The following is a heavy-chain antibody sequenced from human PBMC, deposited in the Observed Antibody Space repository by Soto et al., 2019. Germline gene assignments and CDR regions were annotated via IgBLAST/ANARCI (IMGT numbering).Heavy chain of an antibody. J-gene: IGHJ6*02. CDR3: AREPYGDYAYYYYGMDV. CDR1: GGSISSGDYY. D-gene: IGHD4-17*01. CDR2: IYYSGST. Sequence: QVQLQESGPGLVKPSQTLSLTCTVSGGSISSGDYYWSWIRQPPGKGLEWIGYIYYSGSTYYNPSLKSRVTISVDTPKNPFSLKLSSVTAADTAVYYCAREPYGDYAYYYYGMDVWGQGTTVTVSS. V-gene: IGHV4-30-4*01.